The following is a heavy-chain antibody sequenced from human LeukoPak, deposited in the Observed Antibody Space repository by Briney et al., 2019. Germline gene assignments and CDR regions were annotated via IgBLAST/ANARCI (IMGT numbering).Heavy chain of an antibody. D-gene: IGHD6-6*01. CDR2: ISWNSGSI. J-gene: IGHJ5*02. CDR1: GFTFDDYA. CDR3: AKDRRMEYTSSSGNWFDP. V-gene: IGHV3-9*01. Sequence: GRSLRLSCAASGFTFDDYAMHWVRQAPGKGLEGVSGISWNSGSIGYADSVKGRFTISRDNAKNSLYLQMNSLRAEDTALYYCAKDRRMEYTSSSGNWFDPWGQGTPVTVSS.